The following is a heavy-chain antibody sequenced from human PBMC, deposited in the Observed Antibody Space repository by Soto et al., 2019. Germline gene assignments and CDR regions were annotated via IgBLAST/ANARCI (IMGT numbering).Heavy chain of an antibody. Sequence: SETLSLTCTVSGGSISSYYWSWIRQPPGKGLEWIGYIYYSGSTNYNPSLKSRVTISVDTSKNQFSLKLSSVTAADTAVYYCARVPLAAAGLYFDYWGQGTLVTVSS. V-gene: IGHV4-59*01. J-gene: IGHJ4*02. D-gene: IGHD6-13*01. CDR1: GGSISSYY. CDR3: ARVPLAAAGLYFDY. CDR2: IYYSGST.